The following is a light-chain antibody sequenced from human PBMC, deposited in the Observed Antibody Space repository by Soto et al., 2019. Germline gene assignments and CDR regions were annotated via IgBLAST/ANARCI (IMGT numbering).Light chain of an antibody. Sequence: EIVLTQSPGTLSLSPGERATLSCRASQSVSSRNLAWYQQKPGQAPRLLIYGASSRATGIPDRFSGSGSGTDFTLTISRLGPEDFAVYYCQQYGRSPRTFGQGTKLEIK. CDR3: QQYGRSPRT. CDR2: GAS. J-gene: IGKJ2*02. V-gene: IGKV3-20*01. CDR1: QSVSSRN.